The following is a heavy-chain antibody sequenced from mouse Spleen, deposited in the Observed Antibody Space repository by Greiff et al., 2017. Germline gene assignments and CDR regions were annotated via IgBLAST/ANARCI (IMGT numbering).Heavy chain of an antibody. V-gene: IGHV5-9*04. Sequence: EVRLVESGGGLVKRGGSLKLSCAASGFTFSSYAMSWVRQTPEKRLEWVATISSGGGNTYYPDSVKGRFTISRDNAKNTLYLQMSSLKSEDTAMYYCARQYDYDGPWFAYWGQGTLVTVSA. CDR1: GFTFSSYA. D-gene: IGHD2-4*01. CDR2: ISSGGGNT. J-gene: IGHJ3*01. CDR3: ARQYDYDGPWFAY.